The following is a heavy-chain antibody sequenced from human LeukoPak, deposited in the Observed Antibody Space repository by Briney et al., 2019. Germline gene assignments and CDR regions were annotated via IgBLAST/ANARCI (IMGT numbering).Heavy chain of an antibody. J-gene: IGHJ3*02. D-gene: IGHD3-22*01. Sequence: PGGSLRLSCAASGFTFSDYILDGVRQAPGKGLEWVGRIRRKGQSYTTEYAASVKGRLPISRDDSKTSLYLHMNSLKTEDTAVHHRSRDGKEGDNSAFDIWRQGTMVTVPS. CDR2: IRRKGQSYTT. CDR3: SRDGKEGDNSAFDI. V-gene: IGHV3-72*01. CDR1: GFTFSDYI.